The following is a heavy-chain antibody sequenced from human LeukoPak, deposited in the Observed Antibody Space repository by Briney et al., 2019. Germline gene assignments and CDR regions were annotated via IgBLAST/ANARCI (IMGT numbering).Heavy chain of an antibody. D-gene: IGHD6-19*01. CDR1: RFTFSSYA. CDR3: AKDPDVYHGGSGWHYFDY. Sequence: SGGSLRLSCAASRFTFSSYAMSWVRQAPGRGLEWVSTIGGTGDKTYYADSVKGRFTISRDNSMDTLYLQMNSLKAEDTAVYYCAKDPDVYHGGSGWHYFDYWGQGTLVTVSS. V-gene: IGHV3-23*01. J-gene: IGHJ4*02. CDR2: IGGTGDKT.